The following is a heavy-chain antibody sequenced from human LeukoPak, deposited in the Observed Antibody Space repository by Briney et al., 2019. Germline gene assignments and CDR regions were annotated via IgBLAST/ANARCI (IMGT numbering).Heavy chain of an antibody. D-gene: IGHD2-15*01. J-gene: IGHJ4*02. Sequence: QSGGALRLSCAASGFTFSSYGMPWVRQAPGKGLEWVAVISYDGSNKYYADSVKGRFTISRDNSKNTLYLQMNSLRAEDTAVYYCAKAYCSGGSCYSYWGQGTLVTVSS. V-gene: IGHV3-30*18. CDR1: GFTFSSYG. CDR3: AKAYCSGGSCYSY. CDR2: ISYDGSNK.